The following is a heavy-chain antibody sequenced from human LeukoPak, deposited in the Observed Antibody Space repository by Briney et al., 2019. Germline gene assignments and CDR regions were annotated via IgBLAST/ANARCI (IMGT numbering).Heavy chain of an antibody. CDR1: GGSFSGYY. Sequence: SETLSLTCAVYGGSFSGYYWSWIRQPPGKGLEWIGEINHSVSTNYNPSLKSRVTISVDTSKNQFSLKLSSVTAADTAVYYCARVSGAYYDFWSGYYHPGFDYWGQGTLVTVSS. CDR3: ARVSGAYYDFWSGYYHPGFDY. D-gene: IGHD3-3*01. J-gene: IGHJ4*02. V-gene: IGHV4-34*01. CDR2: INHSVST.